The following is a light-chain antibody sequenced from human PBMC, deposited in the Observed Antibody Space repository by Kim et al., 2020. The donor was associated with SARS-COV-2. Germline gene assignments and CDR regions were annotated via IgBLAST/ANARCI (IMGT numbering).Light chain of an antibody. CDR3: QSYDSSLSGV. V-gene: IGLV1-40*01. CDR2: GNS. Sequence: GQRVTISCTGSSSNIGAGYDVHWYQQLPGTAPKHLIYGNSNRPSGVPDRFSGSKSGTSASLAITGLQAEDEADYYCQSYDSSLSGVFGGGTQLTVL. CDR1: SSNIGAGYD. J-gene: IGLJ2*01.